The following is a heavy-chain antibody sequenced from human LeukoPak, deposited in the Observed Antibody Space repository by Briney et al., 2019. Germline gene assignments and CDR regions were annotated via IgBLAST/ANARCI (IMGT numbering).Heavy chain of an antibody. D-gene: IGHD5-18*01. Sequence: ASVKVSCKAFGYTFTSYGISWVRQAPRQGLEWMGWISAYDGNTNYAQKLQGRVTMTTDTSTSTAYMELRSLRSDDTAVYYCARDGLGGRAMVTEPDYWGQGTLVTVSS. CDR1: GYTFTSYG. CDR2: ISAYDGNT. J-gene: IGHJ4*02. CDR3: ARDGLGGRAMVTEPDY. V-gene: IGHV1-18*04.